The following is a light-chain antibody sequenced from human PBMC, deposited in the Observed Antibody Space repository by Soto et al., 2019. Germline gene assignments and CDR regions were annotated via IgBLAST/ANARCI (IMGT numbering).Light chain of an antibody. CDR3: QQYDSYSWT. CDR1: QSITTW. J-gene: IGKJ1*01. V-gene: IGKV1-5*01. CDR2: DAS. Sequence: DIHMAHAPSTLSASVGDIVTIAFRARQSITTWLAWYQQKPGKAPKLLIYDASSMESGVPSRFSGSGSGTEFTLTISSLQTDDFAAYYCQQYDSYSWTFGQGTKVDIK.